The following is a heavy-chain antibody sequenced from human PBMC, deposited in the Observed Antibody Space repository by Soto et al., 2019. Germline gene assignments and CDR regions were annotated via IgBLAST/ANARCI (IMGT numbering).Heavy chain of an antibody. D-gene: IGHD2-21*02. Sequence: VHLQESGPGLVKPSGTLALTCAVSGGSISSDKWWTWVRQPPGKGLEWVAKIPQDGVDGHYADSVKGRFTISRDNGKNSLYLQLNNLRAEDTAVYYCARDHLILPAHDFFYGSDVWGRGATVTVSS. CDR2: IPQDGVDG. V-gene: IGHV3-7*03. CDR3: ARDHLILPAHDFFYGSDV. J-gene: IGHJ6*02. CDR1: GGSISSDKW.